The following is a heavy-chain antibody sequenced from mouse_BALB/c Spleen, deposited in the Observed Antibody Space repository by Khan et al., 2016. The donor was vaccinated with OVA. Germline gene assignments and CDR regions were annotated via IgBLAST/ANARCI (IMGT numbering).Heavy chain of an antibody. Sequence: EVLLQESGPGLVKPSQSLSLTCTVTGYSITSDSAWNWIRQFTGNKLEWMGYIDYSGRANYNPSLKSRISITRDTSKNQFFLQLNSVTTEDTATYYCARGLLYFDYWVHGTTLTVSS. CDR1: GYSITSDSA. CDR2: IDYSGRA. J-gene: IGHJ2*01. V-gene: IGHV3-2*02. D-gene: IGHD3-1*01. CDR3: ARGLLYFDY.